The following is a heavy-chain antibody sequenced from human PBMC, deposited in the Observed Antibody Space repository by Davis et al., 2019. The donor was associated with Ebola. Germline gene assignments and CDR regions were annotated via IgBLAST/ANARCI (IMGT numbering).Heavy chain of an antibody. CDR1: GYTFTSYY. CDR2: VNTNTGNP. CDR3: ARDLLPNWNYASIGDY. D-gene: IGHD1-7*01. V-gene: IGHV7-4-1*02. Sequence: ASVKVSCKASGYTFTSYYMHWVRQAPGQGLEWMGWVNTNTGNPTYAQGFTGRFVFSLDTSVSTAYLQISSLKAEDTAVYYCARDLLPNWNYASIGDYWGQGTLVTVSS. J-gene: IGHJ4*02.